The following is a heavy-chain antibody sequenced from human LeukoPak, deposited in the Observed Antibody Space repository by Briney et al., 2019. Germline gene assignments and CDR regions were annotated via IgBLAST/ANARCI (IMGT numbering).Heavy chain of an antibody. CDR3: AKGRVGANGYYYYGMDV. Sequence: GRSLRLSCAATGFTFSSFSMHWVRQAPGKGLEWVAVTSYDGSNKYYADSVKGRFTISRDNPKNTLYLQMNSLRTEDTAAYYCAKGRVGANGYYYYGMDVWGQGTTVTVSS. J-gene: IGHJ6*02. CDR2: TSYDGSNK. CDR1: GFTFSSFS. D-gene: IGHD1-26*01. V-gene: IGHV3-30*18.